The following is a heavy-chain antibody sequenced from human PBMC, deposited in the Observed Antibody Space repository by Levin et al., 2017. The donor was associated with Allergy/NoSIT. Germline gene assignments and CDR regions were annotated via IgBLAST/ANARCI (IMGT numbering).Heavy chain of an antibody. V-gene: IGHV3-23*01. D-gene: IGHD6-13*01. CDR2: ISGSGGST. CDR1: GFTFSSYA. Sequence: GESLKISCAASGFTFSSYAMSWVRQAPGKGLEWVSAISGSGGSTYYADSVKGRFTISRDNSKNTLYLQMNSLRAEDTAVYYCAKIPRIADPPRYYFDYWGQGTLVTVSS. J-gene: IGHJ4*02. CDR3: AKIPRIADPPRYYFDY.